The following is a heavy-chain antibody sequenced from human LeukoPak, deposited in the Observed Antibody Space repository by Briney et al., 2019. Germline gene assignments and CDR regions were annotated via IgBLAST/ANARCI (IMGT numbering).Heavy chain of an antibody. CDR3: ARDLSDSSGYYSGFSDY. Sequence: ASVKVSCKASGYTFTGYYMHWVRQAPGQGLEWMGWINTNSGGTNYAQKFQGRVTMTRDTSISTAYMELSRLRSDDTAVYYCARDLSDSSGYYSGFSDYWGQGTLVTVSS. J-gene: IGHJ4*02. V-gene: IGHV1-2*02. CDR2: INTNSGGT. CDR1: GYTFTGYY. D-gene: IGHD3-22*01.